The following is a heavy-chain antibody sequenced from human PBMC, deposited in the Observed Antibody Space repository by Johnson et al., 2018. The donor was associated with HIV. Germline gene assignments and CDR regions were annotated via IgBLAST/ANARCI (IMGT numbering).Heavy chain of an antibody. D-gene: IGHD3/OR15-3a*01. CDR1: GFTFSSYG. CDR2: IRYDGSNK. CDR3: AKDKFMFLDNPVDAFDV. V-gene: IGHV3-30*02. Sequence: QVQLVESGGGLVQPGGSLRLSCAASGFTFSSYGMHWVRQAPGKGLEWVSFIRYDGSNKYYADSVKGRFTISRDNSNNTLYLHMNSLRPDDTGVYYCAKDKFMFLDNPVDAFDVWGQGTMVTFSS. J-gene: IGHJ3*01.